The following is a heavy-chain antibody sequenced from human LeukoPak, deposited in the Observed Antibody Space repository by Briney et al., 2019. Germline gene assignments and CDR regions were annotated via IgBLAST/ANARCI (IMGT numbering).Heavy chain of an antibody. CDR3: STSYYYDSSTYHGPDAFDI. D-gene: IGHD3-22*01. Sequence: SETLSLTCTVSGGSISSSSYYWGWIRQPPGKGLEWIGTIYYTGSTYYNPSLKSRVTISVDTSKNQFSLKLRSVTAADTAVYYCSTSYYYDSSTYHGPDAFDIWGQGTMVTVSS. CDR2: IYYTGST. J-gene: IGHJ3*02. CDR1: GGSISSSSYY. V-gene: IGHV4-39*01.